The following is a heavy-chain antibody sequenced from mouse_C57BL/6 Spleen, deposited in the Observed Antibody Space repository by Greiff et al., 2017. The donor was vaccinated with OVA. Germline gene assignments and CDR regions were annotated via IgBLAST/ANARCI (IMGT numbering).Heavy chain of an antibody. J-gene: IGHJ1*03. Sequence: EVQLVESGGGLVKPGGSLKLSCAASGFTFSSYAMSWVRQTPEKRLEWVATISDGGSYTYYPDNVKGRFTISRDNAKNNLYLQMSHLKSEDTAMYYCAREGDYSSYWYFDVWGTGTTVTVSS. V-gene: IGHV5-4*01. CDR1: GFTFSSYA. CDR2: ISDGGSYT. D-gene: IGHD2-4*01. CDR3: AREGDYSSYWYFDV.